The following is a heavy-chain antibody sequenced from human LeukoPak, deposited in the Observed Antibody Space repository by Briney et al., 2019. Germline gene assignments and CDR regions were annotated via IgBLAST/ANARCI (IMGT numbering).Heavy chain of an antibody. Sequence: LTGGSLRLSCAASGFTFNNFAMSWVRQAPGKGLEWVSYISSSGSTIYYADSVKGRFTISRDNAKNSLYLQMNSLRAEDTAVYYCARTWVNYYYYYMDVWGKGTTVTVSS. CDR2: ISSSGSTI. D-gene: IGHD3-16*01. CDR1: GFTFNNFA. V-gene: IGHV3-48*03. CDR3: ARTWVNYYYYYMDV. J-gene: IGHJ6*03.